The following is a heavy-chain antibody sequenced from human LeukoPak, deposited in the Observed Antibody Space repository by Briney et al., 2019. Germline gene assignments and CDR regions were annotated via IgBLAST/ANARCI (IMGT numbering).Heavy chain of an antibody. D-gene: IGHD3-16*01. J-gene: IGHJ6*02. V-gene: IGHV3-23*01. CDR2: ISGGVIST. CDR1: GFAFSSYA. CDR3: ARGGGLDV. Sequence: PGGSLRLSCAASGFAFSSYAMTWVRQAPGKGLEWVSGISGGVISTYYAHSVKGRFTISRDNAKNSLYLQMSNLRAEDTAVYFCARGGGLDVWGQGATVTVSS.